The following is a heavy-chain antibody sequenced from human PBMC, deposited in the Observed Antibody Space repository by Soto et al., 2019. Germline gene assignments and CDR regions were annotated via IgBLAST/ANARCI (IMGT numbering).Heavy chain of an antibody. CDR1: GYTFTSYA. Sequence: ASVKVSCKASGYTFTSYAMHWVRQAPGQRLERMGWINAGNGDTKYSQKFQGRGTITRDTSASTAYMELSSLRSEDTAVYYCAREPTYSRSAGYFGYWGEGPLVPVSS. V-gene: IGHV1-3*01. CDR2: INAGNGDT. CDR3: AREPTYSRSAGYFGY. J-gene: IGHJ4*02. D-gene: IGHD6-6*01.